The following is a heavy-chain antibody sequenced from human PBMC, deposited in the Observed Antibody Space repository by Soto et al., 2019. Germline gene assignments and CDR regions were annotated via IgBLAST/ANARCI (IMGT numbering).Heavy chain of an antibody. D-gene: IGHD4-17*01. CDR3: AHTDYGDYAFEADAFDI. V-gene: IGHV2-5*02. J-gene: IGHJ3*02. Sequence: QITLKESGPTLVKPTQTLTLTGTFSGFSLSTSGVGVGWIRQPPGKALEWLALIYWDDDKRYSPSLKSRLTITKDTSKNQVVLTMTNMDPVDTATYYCAHTDYGDYAFEADAFDIWGQGTMVTVSS. CDR1: GFSLSTSGVG. CDR2: IYWDDDK.